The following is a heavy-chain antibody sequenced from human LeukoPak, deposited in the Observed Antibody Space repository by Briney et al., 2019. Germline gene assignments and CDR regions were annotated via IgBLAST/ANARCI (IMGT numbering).Heavy chain of an antibody. Sequence: SETLSLTCTVSGVSISSSNSYWGWIRQPPGKGLEWIGSIYYSGNTYNASLKSQVSISIDTSKNQFSLRLTSVTAADTAVYYCARQTGSGLFILPGGQGTLVTVSS. CDR3: ARQTGSGLFILP. CDR2: IYYSGNT. D-gene: IGHD3/OR15-3a*01. V-gene: IGHV4-39*01. J-gene: IGHJ4*02. CDR1: GVSISSSNSY.